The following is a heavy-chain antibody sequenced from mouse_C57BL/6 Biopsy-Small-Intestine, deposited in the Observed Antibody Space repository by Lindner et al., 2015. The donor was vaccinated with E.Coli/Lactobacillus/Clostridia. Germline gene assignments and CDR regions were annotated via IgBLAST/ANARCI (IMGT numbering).Heavy chain of an antibody. CDR1: GFTFSSYA. V-gene: IGHV5-4*01. Sequence: VQLQESGGGLVKPGGSLKLSCAASGFTFSSYAMSWVRQTPEKRLEWVATISDGGSYTSYPDNVKGRFTISRDNAKNNLYLQMSHLKSEDTAMYYCARLVEYFNYEAMDYWGQGTSVTVSS. CDR3: ARLVEYFNYEAMDY. CDR2: ISDGGSYT. J-gene: IGHJ4*01. D-gene: IGHD2-1*01.